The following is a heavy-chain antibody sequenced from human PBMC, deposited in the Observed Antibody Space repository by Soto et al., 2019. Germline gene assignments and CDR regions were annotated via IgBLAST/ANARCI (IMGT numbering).Heavy chain of an antibody. Sequence: PGESLKISCKGSGYSFTSYLIGWVRQMPGKGLEWMGIIYPGDSDTRYSPSFQGQVTISADKSISTAYLQWSSLKASDTAMYYCARLTFCSGGSCYPHGMDVWGQGTTVTVSS. CDR1: GYSFTSYL. V-gene: IGHV5-51*01. CDR3: ARLTFCSGGSCYPHGMDV. D-gene: IGHD2-15*01. J-gene: IGHJ6*02. CDR2: IYPGDSDT.